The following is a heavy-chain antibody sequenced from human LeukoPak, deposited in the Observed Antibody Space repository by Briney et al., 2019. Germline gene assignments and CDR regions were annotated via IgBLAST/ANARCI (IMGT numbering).Heavy chain of an antibody. CDR2: IKQDGSTR. V-gene: IGHV3-7*01. CDR1: GFAFSSHW. J-gene: IGHJ4*02. D-gene: IGHD7-27*01. Sequence: GGSLRLSCAASGFAFSSHWISWVRQAPGKRLEWVANIKQDGSTRNYVDSVRGRFTIPRDNTKNSVYLQMDSLRVEDTAVYYCVRTGNGGFYDSWGQGILVTVSS. CDR3: VRTGNGGFYDS.